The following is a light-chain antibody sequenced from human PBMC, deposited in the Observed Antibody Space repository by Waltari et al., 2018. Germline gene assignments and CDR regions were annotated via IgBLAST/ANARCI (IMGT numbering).Light chain of an antibody. Sequence: DVVLTQSPLSLPVTLGQAASISCRSSQSLVHSNGGTFLSWVHQRPGQSPRRLIYKISNRDSGVPDRFSGSGSGPDFTLKISRVEAEDVGVYYCMQGSHWPYSFGQGTKLEIK. CDR2: KIS. J-gene: IGKJ2*03. V-gene: IGKV2-30*02. CDR1: QSLVHSNGGTF. CDR3: MQGSHWPYS.